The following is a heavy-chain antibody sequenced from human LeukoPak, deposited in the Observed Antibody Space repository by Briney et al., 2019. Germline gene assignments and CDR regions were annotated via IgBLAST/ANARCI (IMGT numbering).Heavy chain of an antibody. Sequence: GGSLRLSCAASGFILSSNYMSWVRQAPGKGLEWVSVIYSGDTTFYADSVKGRFIMSRDNSKNTLYLQMNSLRAEDTAVYYCARGGTSPLADWGQGTLVTVS. CDR1: GFILSSNY. CDR2: IYSGDTT. CDR3: ARGGTSPLAD. J-gene: IGHJ4*02. D-gene: IGHD2-2*01. V-gene: IGHV3-66*01.